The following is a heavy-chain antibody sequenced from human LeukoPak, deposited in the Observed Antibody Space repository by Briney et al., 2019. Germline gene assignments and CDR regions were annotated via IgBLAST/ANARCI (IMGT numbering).Heavy chain of an antibody. CDR1: GYTLTELS. Sequence: ASVTVSCKVSGYTLTELSMHWVRQAPGKGLEWVGGFDHEDGEKIYAEKFQGRVTMTEDTSTDTAYMELSSLRSEDTAVYYRGTDVPDYGDYPGPFDYWGQGTLVTVSS. V-gene: IGHV1-24*01. J-gene: IGHJ4*02. D-gene: IGHD4-17*01. CDR2: FDHEDGEK. CDR3: GTDVPDYGDYPGPFDY.